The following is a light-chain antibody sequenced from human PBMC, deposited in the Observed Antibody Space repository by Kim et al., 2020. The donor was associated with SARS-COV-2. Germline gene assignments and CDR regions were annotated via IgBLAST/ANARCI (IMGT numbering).Light chain of an antibody. J-gene: IGLJ1*01. CDR3: NSRDSSGNHLI. CDR2: GKN. V-gene: IGLV3-19*01. Sequence: ALGLTVRITCQGACNTNYYESWYQQKPGQAHVLVNYGKNNRPSGIPDRFSGSSSGNTASLPITGAQAEDETDYYCNSRDSSGNHLIFGTGTKVTVL. CDR1: CNTNYY.